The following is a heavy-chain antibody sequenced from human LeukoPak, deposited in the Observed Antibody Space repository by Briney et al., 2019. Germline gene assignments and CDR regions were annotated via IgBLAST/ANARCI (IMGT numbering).Heavy chain of an antibody. Sequence: ASVKVSCKASGYTFTSYGISWVRQAPGQGLEWMGWISAYNGNTNYAQKLQGRVTITTDTSTSTAYMELRSLRSDDTAVYYCARDGVRGSSGYYYFDYWGQGTLVTVSS. CDR3: ARDGVRGSSGYYYFDY. V-gene: IGHV1-18*01. CDR1: GYTFTSYG. J-gene: IGHJ4*02. D-gene: IGHD3-22*01. CDR2: ISAYNGNT.